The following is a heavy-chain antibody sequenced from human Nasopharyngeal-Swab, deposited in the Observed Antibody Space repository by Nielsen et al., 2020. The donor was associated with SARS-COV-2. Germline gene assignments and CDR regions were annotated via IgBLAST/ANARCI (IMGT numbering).Heavy chain of an antibody. CDR3: ARDGAAVAGGLDY. CDR2: ISYDGSNK. Sequence: SLKLSCAASGFTFRRYAMHWVRQAPGKGLEWVAVISYDGSNKYYADSVKGRFTISRDNAKNSLYLQMNSLRAEDTAVYYCARDGAAVAGGLDYWGQGTLVTVSS. D-gene: IGHD6-19*01. CDR1: GFTFRRYA. J-gene: IGHJ4*02. V-gene: IGHV3-30*04.